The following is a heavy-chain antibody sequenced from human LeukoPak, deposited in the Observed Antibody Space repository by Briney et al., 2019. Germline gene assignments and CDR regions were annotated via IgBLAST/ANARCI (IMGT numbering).Heavy chain of an antibody. V-gene: IGHV4-39*02. D-gene: IGHD3-22*01. J-gene: IGHJ4*02. CDR1: GVSISSSNSY. CDR3: ARDGTYDSSHFDY. CDR2: IYYSGNT. Sequence: PSETLSLTCTVSGVSISSSNSYWGWIRQPPGKGLEWIGSIYYSGNTYYNASLKSQVSISIDTSKNQFSLRLTSVTAADTAVYYCARDGTYDSSHFDYWGQGTLVTVSS.